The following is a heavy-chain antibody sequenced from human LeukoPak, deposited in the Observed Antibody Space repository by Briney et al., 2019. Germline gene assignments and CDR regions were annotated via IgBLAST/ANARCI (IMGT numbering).Heavy chain of an antibody. D-gene: IGHD3-10*02. CDR3: ASYFVGNGGRGY. Sequence: SETLSLTCTVSGDSINSGNSHWTWIRQPPGKGLEWLGSVYDSWNNYYNPSLESRITMSVDASKNQYSLELSSVIAADTAVYYCASYFVGNGGRGYWGQGALVTVSS. J-gene: IGHJ4*02. V-gene: IGHV4-30-4*01. CDR2: VYDSWNN. CDR1: GDSINSGNSH.